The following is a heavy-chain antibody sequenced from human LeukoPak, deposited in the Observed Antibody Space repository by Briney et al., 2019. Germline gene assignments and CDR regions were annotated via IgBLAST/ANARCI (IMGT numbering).Heavy chain of an antibody. J-gene: IGHJ6*04. D-gene: IGHD2-2*01. Sequence: GGSLRLSCAASGFTFSSYWMSWVRQSPGGGLEWVANIKQDGSEKYYVDSVKGRFTISRDNAKNSLYLQMNSLRAEDTAVYYCARALEGIPAAKDVWGKGTTVTVSS. V-gene: IGHV3-7*01. CDR2: IKQDGSEK. CDR1: GFTFSSYW. CDR3: ARALEGIPAAKDV.